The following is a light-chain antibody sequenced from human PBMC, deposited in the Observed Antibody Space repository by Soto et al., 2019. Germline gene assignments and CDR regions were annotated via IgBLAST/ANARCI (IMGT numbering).Light chain of an antibody. CDR1: QSVSSCY. CDR2: GAS. J-gene: IGKJ1*01. Sequence: EIVLTQSPGTLSLSPGERATLSCRASQSVSSCYLAWYQQQPGQAHRLLIYGASSRATAIPDRFSGSGSGTDFTLTISRLEPEDFAVYYCQQYGSSPWAFGQGTKVEIK. V-gene: IGKV3-20*01. CDR3: QQYGSSPWA.